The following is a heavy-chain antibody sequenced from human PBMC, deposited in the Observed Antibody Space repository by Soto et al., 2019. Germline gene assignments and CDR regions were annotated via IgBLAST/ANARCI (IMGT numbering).Heavy chain of an antibody. Sequence: QVQLVESGGGVVQPGRSLRLSCAASGFTFSSYAMHWVRQAPGKGLEWVAVISYAGSNKYYEDSVKGRFTISRDHSKNTLYLQMNSLRAEDTAVYYCARDIDKARVTGWFDPWGQGTLVTVSS. J-gene: IGHJ5*02. V-gene: IGHV3-30-3*01. CDR1: GFTFSSYA. CDR3: ARDIDKARVTGWFDP. D-gene: IGHD5-18*01. CDR2: ISYAGSNK.